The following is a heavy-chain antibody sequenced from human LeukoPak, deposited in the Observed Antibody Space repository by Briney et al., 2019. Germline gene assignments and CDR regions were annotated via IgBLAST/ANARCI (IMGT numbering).Heavy chain of an antibody. V-gene: IGHV4-4*07. CDR3: ARDFGGATGGFDY. J-gene: IGHJ4*02. CDR1: GGSISSHY. Sequence: PSETLSLTCTLPGGSISSHYWSWIRQPAGKGLEWIGRINTSGSTNYNPSLKSRVTMSVDTSKNQFSLKLSSVTAADTAVYYCARDFGGATGGFDYWGQGTPVTVSS. D-gene: IGHD1-26*01. CDR2: INTSGST.